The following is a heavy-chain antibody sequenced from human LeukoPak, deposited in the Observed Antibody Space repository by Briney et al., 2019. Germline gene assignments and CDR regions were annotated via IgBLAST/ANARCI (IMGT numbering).Heavy chain of an antibody. CDR1: GYTFTSYD. J-gene: IGHJ4*02. CDR3: ARGLRGYSYGYSCPALGY. CDR2: MDPNSGNT. V-gene: IGHV1-8*01. D-gene: IGHD5-18*01. Sequence: ASVKVSCKASGYTFTSYDINWVRQATGQGLEWMGWMDPNSGNTGYAQKFQGRVTMTRNTSISTAYMELSNLRSEDTAVYYCARGLRGYSYGYSCPALGYWGQGTLVTVSS.